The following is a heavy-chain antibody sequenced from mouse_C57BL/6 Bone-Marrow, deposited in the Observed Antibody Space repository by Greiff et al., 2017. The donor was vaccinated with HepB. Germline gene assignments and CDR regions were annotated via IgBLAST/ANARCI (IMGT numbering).Heavy chain of an antibody. CDR3: ARGAEGDY. Sequence: VQLQQPGAELVRPGTSVKLSCKASGYTFTSYWMHWVKQRPGQGLEWIGVIDPSDSYTNYNQKFKGKATLTVDTSSSTAYMQLSSRTSEDSAVYYCARGAEGDYWGQGTSVTVSS. J-gene: IGHJ4*01. CDR2: IDPSDSYT. V-gene: IGHV1-59*01. CDR1: GYTFTSYW.